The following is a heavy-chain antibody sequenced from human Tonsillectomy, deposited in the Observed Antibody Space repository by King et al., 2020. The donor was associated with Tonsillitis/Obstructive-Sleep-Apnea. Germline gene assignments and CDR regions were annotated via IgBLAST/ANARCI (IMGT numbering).Heavy chain of an antibody. D-gene: IGHD3-3*01. Sequence: QLVQSGGGLVKPGRSLRLSCTASGFTFGGYAMSWFRPAPGKGLEWVGFIRSKAYGGTTEYAASVKGRFTISRDDSKSIAYLQMNSLKTEDTAVYYCTRVADFWSGTLSDYWGQGTLVTVSS. CDR1: GFTFGGYA. V-gene: IGHV3-49*05. J-gene: IGHJ4*02. CDR2: IRSKAYGGTT. CDR3: TRVADFWSGTLSDY.